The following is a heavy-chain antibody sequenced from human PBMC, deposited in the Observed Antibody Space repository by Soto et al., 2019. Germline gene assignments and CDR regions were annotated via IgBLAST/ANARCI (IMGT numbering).Heavy chain of an antibody. CDR2: ISGSDDST. V-gene: IGHV3-23*01. J-gene: IGHJ4*02. CDR1: GFTFSSYA. CDR3: AKRSSSSTFDY. Sequence: EVQLLESGGGLVQPGESLRLSCAASGFTFSSYAMSWVRQAPGKGLEWVSVISGSDDSTYYADSVKGRFTISRDNSKITLYLQMNSLRAADTAVYYCAKRSSSSTFDYWGQGTLVTVSS. D-gene: IGHD6-6*01.